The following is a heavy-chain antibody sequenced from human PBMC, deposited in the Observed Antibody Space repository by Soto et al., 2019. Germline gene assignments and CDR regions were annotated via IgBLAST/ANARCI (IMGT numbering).Heavy chain of an antibody. V-gene: IGHV3-20*04. Sequence: EVQLVESGGGVVRPGGSLRLSCAASGFTFDDYGMGWVRQAPGKGLEWVSSINWNGGSTIYADSVKGRFTNSRDNAKNSLYLQMNSLRAEDTALYYCAREIYSREANWFDPWGQGTLVTVSS. CDR1: GFTFDDYG. J-gene: IGHJ5*02. D-gene: IGHD5-18*01. CDR3: AREIYSREANWFDP. CDR2: INWNGGST.